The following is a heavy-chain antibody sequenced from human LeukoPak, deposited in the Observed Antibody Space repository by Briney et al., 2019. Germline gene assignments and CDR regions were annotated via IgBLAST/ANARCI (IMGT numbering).Heavy chain of an antibody. D-gene: IGHD6-13*01. CDR3: ARAAAGSYYYYGMDV. Sequence: SETLSLTCTVSGGSISSSSYYWGWTRQPPGKGLEWIGSIYYSGSTYYNPSLKSRVTISVDTSKNQFSLKLSSVTAADTAVYYCARAAAGSYYYYGMDVWGQGTTVTVSS. J-gene: IGHJ6*02. CDR2: IYYSGST. CDR1: GGSISSSSYY. V-gene: IGHV4-39*01.